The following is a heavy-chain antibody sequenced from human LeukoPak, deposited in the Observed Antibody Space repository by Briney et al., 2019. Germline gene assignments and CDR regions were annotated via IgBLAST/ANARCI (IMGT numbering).Heavy chain of an antibody. V-gene: IGHV3-23*01. D-gene: IGHD3-22*01. Sequence: PGGSLRLSCGASGFTFSSYAMSWVRQAPGKGLEWVSAISGSGGSTYYADSVKGRFTISRDNSKNTLYLQMNSLRAEDTAVYYCAKGVRYYDSSGVDYWGQGTLVTVSS. CDR2: ISGSGGST. J-gene: IGHJ4*02. CDR3: AKGVRYYDSSGVDY. CDR1: GFTFSSYA.